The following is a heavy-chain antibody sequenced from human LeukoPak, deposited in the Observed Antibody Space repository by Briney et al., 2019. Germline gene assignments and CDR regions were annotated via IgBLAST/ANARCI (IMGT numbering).Heavy chain of an antibody. Sequence: GGSLRLSCAASGFTFSSYWMSWVRQAPGKGLEWVANIKQDGSEKYYVDSVKGRFTISRDNAKNSLYLQMNSLRAEDTAVYYCARDTAYCSSTSCPSIDAFDIWGQGTMVTVSS. CDR2: IKQDGSEK. CDR3: ARDTAYCSSTSCPSIDAFDI. D-gene: IGHD2-2*01. CDR1: GFTFSSYW. J-gene: IGHJ3*02. V-gene: IGHV3-7*01.